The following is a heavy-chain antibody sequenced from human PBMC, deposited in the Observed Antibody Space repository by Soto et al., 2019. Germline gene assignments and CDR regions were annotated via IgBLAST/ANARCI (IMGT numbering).Heavy chain of an antibody. D-gene: IGHD6-13*01. J-gene: IGHJ5*02. Sequence: GGSLRLACAASGFTFSSYWMSWVRQAPGKGLEWVANIKQDGSEKYYVDSVKGRFTISRDNAKNSLYLQMNSLTAEDTAVYYCARDSRSWYNWFDPSGQGTLVTVSS. CDR2: IKQDGSEK. CDR3: ARDSRSWYNWFDP. CDR1: GFTFSSYW. V-gene: IGHV3-7*01.